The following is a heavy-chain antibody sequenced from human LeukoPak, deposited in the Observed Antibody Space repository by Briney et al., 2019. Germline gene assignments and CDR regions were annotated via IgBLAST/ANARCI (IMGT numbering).Heavy chain of an antibody. D-gene: IGHD2-2*01. J-gene: IGHJ6*04. CDR2: INHSGST. CDR3: ARVPIVVVPAAMYVYGMDV. Sequence: SETLSLTCAVYGGSFSGYYWSWIRQPPGKGLEWTGEINHSGSTNYNPSLKSRVTMSVDTSKNQFSLKLSSVTAADTAVYYCARVPIVVVPAAMYVYGMDVWGKGTTVTVSS. V-gene: IGHV4-34*01. CDR1: GGSFSGYY.